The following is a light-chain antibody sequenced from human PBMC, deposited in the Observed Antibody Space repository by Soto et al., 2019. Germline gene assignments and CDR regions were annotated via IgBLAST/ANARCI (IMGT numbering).Light chain of an antibody. CDR2: EVS. J-gene: IGLJ1*01. Sequence: QSLLPQPASVSVSPGHSITISCTGTISYVCVYNYVSWYQQHPGKAPKLMIYEVSTRPSVVSNRFSGSKSGNTASLTISGLKAEDEADYYCSSYTSSSTPYVFATGTKVT. CDR3: SSYTSSSTPYV. V-gene: IGLV2-14*01. CDR1: ISYVCVYNY.